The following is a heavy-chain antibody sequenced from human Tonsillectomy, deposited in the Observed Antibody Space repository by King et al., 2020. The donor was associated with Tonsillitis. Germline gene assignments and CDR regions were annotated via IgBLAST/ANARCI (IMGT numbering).Heavy chain of an antibody. CDR3: AKSRAYWYAEDYYLDY. CDR1: GFTFDDYT. D-gene: IGHD2-8*02. V-gene: IGHV3-9*01. J-gene: IGHJ4*02. Sequence: VQLVESGGGLVQPGRSLRLSCAASGFTFDDYTMCWVRQAAGKGLEWVSGISWNSGNIGYADSVKGRFTISRDNAKNSLYLQMNSLRPEDTALYYCAKSRAYWYAEDYYLDYWGQGTLVPVSS. CDR2: ISWNSGNI.